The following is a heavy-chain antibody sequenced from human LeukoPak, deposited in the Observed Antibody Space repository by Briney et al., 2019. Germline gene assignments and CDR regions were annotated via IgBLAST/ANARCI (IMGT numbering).Heavy chain of an antibody. Sequence: SETLSLTCAVYGGSFSGYYWSWIRQPPGKGLEWIGEINHSGSTNYNPSLKSRVTISVDTSKNQFSLKLSSVTAADTAVYYCASGRYSSGYYSWGQGTLVTVSS. V-gene: IGHV4-34*01. CDR1: GGSFSGYY. CDR2: INHSGST. J-gene: IGHJ4*02. D-gene: IGHD6-19*01. CDR3: ASGRYSSGYYS.